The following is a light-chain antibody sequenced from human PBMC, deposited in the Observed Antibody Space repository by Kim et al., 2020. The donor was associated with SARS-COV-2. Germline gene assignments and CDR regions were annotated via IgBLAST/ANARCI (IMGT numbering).Light chain of an antibody. V-gene: IGKV2-30*02. CDR3: MQGTYWPYT. CDR2: KVS. J-gene: IGKJ2*01. CDR1: QSLVHRDGNIY. Sequence: FVMTQSPLSLPVTLGQPASISCRSSQSLVHRDGNIYLNWLKQRPGQSPRRLIYKVSNRDSGVPDRFSGSGSGTDFTLIISRVEAEDVGVYYCMQGTYWPYTFGQGTKLEI.